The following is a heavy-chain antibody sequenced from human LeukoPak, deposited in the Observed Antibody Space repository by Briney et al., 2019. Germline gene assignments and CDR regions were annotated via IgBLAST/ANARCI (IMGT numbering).Heavy chain of an antibody. D-gene: IGHD3-10*01. CDR1: GFTFSSYG. V-gene: IGHV3-30*18. J-gene: IGHJ6*02. CDR2: ISYDGSNK. Sequence: PGGSLRLSCAASGFTFSSYGMHWVRQAPGKGLEWVAVISYDGSNKYYADSVKGRFTISRDNSKNTLYLQMNSLRAEDTAVYYCAKVVVTMVRGVIKPLYYYYYGMDVWGQGTTVTVSS. CDR3: AKVVVTMVRGVIKPLYYYYYGMDV.